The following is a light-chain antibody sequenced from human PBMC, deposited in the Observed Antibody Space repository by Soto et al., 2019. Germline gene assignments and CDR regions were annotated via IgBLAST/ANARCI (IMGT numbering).Light chain of an antibody. CDR2: WAS. V-gene: IGKV4-1*01. J-gene: IGKJ5*01. Sequence: DIVMTQSPDSLAVSLGERATINCKSSQSVLYSSNNKNYLAWYQQKPGQPPKLLIYWASTRESGVPDRFSGSGSGTDFTLTISSLEAEDVGVYYCQQYYSTLITFGQGTRLEIK. CDR3: QQYYSTLIT. CDR1: QSVLYSSNNKNY.